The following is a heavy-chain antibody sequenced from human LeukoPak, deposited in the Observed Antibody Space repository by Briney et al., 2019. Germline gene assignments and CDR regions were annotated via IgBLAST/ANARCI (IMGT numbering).Heavy chain of an antibody. J-gene: IGHJ2*01. CDR3: ARDYDYGDYEPHWYFDL. Sequence: PGGSLRLSCAASGFTSSSYAMHWVRQAPGKGLEWVAVISYDGSNKYYADSVKGRFTISRDNSKNTLYLQMNSLRAEDTAVYYCARDYDYGDYEPHWYFDLWGRGTLVTVSS. V-gene: IGHV3-30-3*01. D-gene: IGHD4-17*01. CDR2: ISYDGSNK. CDR1: GFTSSSYA.